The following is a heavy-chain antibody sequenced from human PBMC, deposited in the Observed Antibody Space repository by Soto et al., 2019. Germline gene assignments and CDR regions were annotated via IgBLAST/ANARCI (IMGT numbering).Heavy chain of an antibody. V-gene: IGHV4-31*03. D-gene: IGHD4-17*01. J-gene: IGHJ4*02. CDR3: ASGDAWEALLAY. CDR2: IYFSGST. CDR1: GASVNSGGYY. Sequence: SETLSLTCSVAGASVNSGGYYWSWVRQLPGKGLEWIGYIYFSGSTYYNPSLESRLSISLDASQNHFSLNLRSVTAADTAVYFCASGDAWEALLAYWGQGALVTVSS.